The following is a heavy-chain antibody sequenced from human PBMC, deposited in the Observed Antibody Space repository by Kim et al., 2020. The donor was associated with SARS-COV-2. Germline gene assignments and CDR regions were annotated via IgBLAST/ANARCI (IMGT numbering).Heavy chain of an antibody. J-gene: IGHJ5*02. D-gene: IGHD6-6*01. V-gene: IGHV3-74*01. CDR3: ARDGTMSARPGRHWFDP. Sequence: GGSLRLSCAASGFTFTNYWMHWVRQAPGKGLVWVSRINSDGINTVYADSVKGRFTISRDNARNTLYLQMNSLTAEDTAVYYCARDGTMSARPGRHWFDPWGQGTLVTVS. CDR1: GFTFTNYW. CDR2: INSDGINT.